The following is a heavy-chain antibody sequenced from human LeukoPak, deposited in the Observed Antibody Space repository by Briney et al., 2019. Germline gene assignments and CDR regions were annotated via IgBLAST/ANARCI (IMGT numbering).Heavy chain of an antibody. D-gene: IGHD3-22*01. CDR1: GYTFTGYY. Sequence: ASVKVSCKASGYTFTGYYMHWVRQAPGQGLEWMGWINPNSGGTNYAQKFQGRVTTTRDTSISTAYMELSRLRSDDTAVYYCARDGGSGYYWFDYWGQGTLVTVSS. V-gene: IGHV1-2*02. CDR3: ARDGGSGYYWFDY. J-gene: IGHJ4*02. CDR2: INPNSGGT.